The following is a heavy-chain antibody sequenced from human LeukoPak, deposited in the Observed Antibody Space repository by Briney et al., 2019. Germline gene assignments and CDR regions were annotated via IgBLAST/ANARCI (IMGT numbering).Heavy chain of an antibody. Sequence: GGSLRLSCAASGFTFNSYAMSWVRQAPGKGLEWVSAISGGGGSTNYADSVKGRCTISRDNSKNTLYLQMNSLRAEDTAVYYCATLQSIAARPGYFDYWGQGTLVTVSS. D-gene: IGHD6-6*01. CDR2: ISGGGGST. CDR1: GFTFNSYA. CDR3: ATLQSIAARPGYFDY. V-gene: IGHV3-23*01. J-gene: IGHJ4*02.